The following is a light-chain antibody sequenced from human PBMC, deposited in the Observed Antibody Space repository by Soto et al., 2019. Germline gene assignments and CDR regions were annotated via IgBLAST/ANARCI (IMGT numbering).Light chain of an antibody. CDR3: QQYNSYSRT. Sequence: IQMTQSPSTLSASVGDRVTITCRASQNINIWLAWYQQKPGKAPKLLIYDASSLESGVPSRFSGSGSGTEFTPTISSLQPDDFATYYCQQYNSYSRTFGQGTKVDIK. CDR1: QNINIW. CDR2: DAS. V-gene: IGKV1-5*01. J-gene: IGKJ1*01.